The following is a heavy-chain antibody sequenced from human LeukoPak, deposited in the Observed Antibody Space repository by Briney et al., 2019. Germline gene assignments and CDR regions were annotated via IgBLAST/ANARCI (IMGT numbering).Heavy chain of an antibody. CDR1: GFTFSNYW. V-gene: IGHV3-7*01. CDR2: IKQDGSAK. D-gene: IGHD3-3*01. J-gene: IGHJ3*02. CDR3: ARDGDFWSAQGAFDI. Sequence: GGSLRLSCAASGFTFSNYWMSWVRLAPGKGLEWVANIKQDGSAKFYVESVKGRFTISRDNPKNSLFLQMNRPRVEDTAVYYCARDGDFWSAQGAFDIWGQGTMVTVSS.